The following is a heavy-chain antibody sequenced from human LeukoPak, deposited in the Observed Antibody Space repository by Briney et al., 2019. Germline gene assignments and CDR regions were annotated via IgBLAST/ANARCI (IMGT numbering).Heavy chain of an antibody. J-gene: IGHJ4*02. D-gene: IGHD3-3*01. Sequence: GGSLRLSCAASGTTSDDNTMHWVRQTPGRGLEWVSFITWKSHRTHYADSVKGRFTVSRDNSKDSMYLEMNSLKTEDTGLYHCASEVGYRSLGYLGQGTLVTVSS. CDR2: ITWKSHRT. V-gene: IGHV3-43*01. CDR3: ASEVGYRSLGY. CDR1: GTTSDDNT.